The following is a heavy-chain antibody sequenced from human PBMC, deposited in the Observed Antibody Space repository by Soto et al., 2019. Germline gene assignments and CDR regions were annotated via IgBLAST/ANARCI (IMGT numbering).Heavy chain of an antibody. Sequence: PGGSLRLSCAASGLTFSSYAMHWVRQAPGKGLEWVAVISYDGSNKYYADSVKGRFIISRDNSKNTLYLQMNSLRAEDTAVYYCARDSFIWFGELLYQNYYYYGMDVWGQGTTVTVSS. CDR2: ISYDGSNK. V-gene: IGHV3-30-3*01. J-gene: IGHJ6*02. CDR3: ARDSFIWFGELLYQNYYYYGMDV. CDR1: GLTFSSYA. D-gene: IGHD3-10*01.